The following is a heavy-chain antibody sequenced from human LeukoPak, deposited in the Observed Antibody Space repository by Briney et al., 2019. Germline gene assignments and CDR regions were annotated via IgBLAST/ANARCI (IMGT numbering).Heavy chain of an antibody. Sequence: GGSLRLSCAASEFTFSSYAMSWVRQAPGKGLEWVSAISGSGGSTYYADSVKGRFTISRDNSKNTLYLQMNSLRAEDTAVYYCAKRGHYYDSSGLRYGMDVWGQGTTVTVSS. CDR1: EFTFSSYA. CDR2: ISGSGGST. D-gene: IGHD3-22*01. V-gene: IGHV3-23*01. J-gene: IGHJ6*02. CDR3: AKRGHYYDSSGLRYGMDV.